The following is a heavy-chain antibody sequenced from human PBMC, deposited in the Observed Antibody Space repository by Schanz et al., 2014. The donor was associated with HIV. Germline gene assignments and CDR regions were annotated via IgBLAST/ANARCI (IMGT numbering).Heavy chain of an antibody. V-gene: IGHV1-2*02. J-gene: IGHJ6*02. CDR1: GNRFIDYN. CDR2: VNPKSGST. Sequence: QVQLVQSGAVVKKPGASMKVSCTASGNRFIDYNIHWVRQAPGQGLEWMGWVNPKSGSTKYAQKFQGRVTMTTDTSTSTAYMELRSLRSDDTAVYYCARTDYDILTGYSLGYYGMDVWGQGTTVTVSS. CDR3: ARTDYDILTGYSLGYYGMDV. D-gene: IGHD3-9*01.